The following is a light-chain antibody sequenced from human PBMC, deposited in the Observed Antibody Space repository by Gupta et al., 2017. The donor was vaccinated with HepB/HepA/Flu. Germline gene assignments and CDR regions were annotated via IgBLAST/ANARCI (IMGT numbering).Light chain of an antibody. CDR2: AAS. V-gene: IGKV1-39*01. CDR3: QQSYST. J-gene: IGKJ5*01. Sequence: DIQMTQSPSSLSASVGDRVTITCRASQSISSYLNWYQQKPGKAPKLLIYAASNLQSGVPSRFSGSGSGTDFTLTISSLQPEDFATYYCQQSYSTFGQGTRLEIK. CDR1: QSISSY.